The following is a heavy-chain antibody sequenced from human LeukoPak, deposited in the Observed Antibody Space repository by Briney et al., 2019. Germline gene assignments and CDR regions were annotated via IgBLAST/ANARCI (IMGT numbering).Heavy chain of an antibody. V-gene: IGHV4-34*01. CDR3: ARGLERRGYSGYDRNFDY. CDR1: GVSFSGYY. Sequence: SETLSLTCAVYGVSFSGYYWSWIRQPPGKGLEWLGEINHSGSTNYNPSLKSRVTISVDTSKNQFSLKLSSVTAADTAVYYCARGLERRGYSGYDRNFDYWGQGTLVTVSS. D-gene: IGHD5-12*01. J-gene: IGHJ4*02. CDR2: INHSGST.